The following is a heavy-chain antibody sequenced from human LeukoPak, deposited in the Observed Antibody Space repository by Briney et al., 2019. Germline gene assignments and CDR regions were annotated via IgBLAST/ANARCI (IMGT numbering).Heavy chain of an antibody. CDR1: GFTFSSYA. J-gene: IGHJ4*02. V-gene: IGHV3-23*01. CDR2: ISDSGGRT. Sequence: GGSLRLSCVASGFTFSSYAMSWVRQAPGKGLEWVSSISDSGGRTYHADSVKGRLTISRDNSKNTLFLQMNSLRAEDTAVYYCARERDGYNYEFDYWGQGTLVTVSS. CDR3: ARERDGYNYEFDY. D-gene: IGHD5-24*01.